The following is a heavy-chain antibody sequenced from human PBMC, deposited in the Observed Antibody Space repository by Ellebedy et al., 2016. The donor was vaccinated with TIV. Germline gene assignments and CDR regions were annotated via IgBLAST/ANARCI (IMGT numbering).Heavy chain of an antibody. CDR1: GDSISRSSSY. J-gene: IGHJ5*02. Sequence: SETLSLTCTVYGDSISRSSSYWGWIRQPPGKGLEWIGSVYYSGSTDYNPSLKSRVTISADTSKNQFSLRLSSLTAADTAVYYCARWFGELLYVRWFDPWGQGTLVTVSS. CDR2: VYYSGST. V-gene: IGHV4-39*01. D-gene: IGHD3-10*01. CDR3: ARWFGELLYVRWFDP.